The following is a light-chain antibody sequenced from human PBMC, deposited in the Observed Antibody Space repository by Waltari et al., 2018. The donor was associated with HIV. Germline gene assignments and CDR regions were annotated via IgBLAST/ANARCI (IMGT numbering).Light chain of an antibody. CDR3: SSYTTTYTYV. V-gene: IGLV2-14*03. CDR2: EAN. CDR1: SSDVGVYNS. Sequence: QSALTQPASVSGSPGQSITISCSGTSSDVGVYNSVSWYQQRPGKAPKLIIYEANSRPSGLSDRFSGSKSGNTASLTISGLQVEDEADYYCSSYTTTYTYVFGSGTKVTVL. J-gene: IGLJ1*01.